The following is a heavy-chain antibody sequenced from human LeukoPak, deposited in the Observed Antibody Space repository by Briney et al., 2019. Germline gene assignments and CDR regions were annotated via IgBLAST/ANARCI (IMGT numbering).Heavy chain of an antibody. Sequence: ASVKVSCKASAYTFTIYTIHWVRQAPGQRLEWMGWINAGNGNTRYSQNFQGRVTITRDTSATTAYMELSSLRSEDTAVYYCARTTRSWYEDNDAFDIWGQGTTVAVSS. J-gene: IGHJ3*02. CDR2: INAGNGNT. CDR1: AYTFTIYT. CDR3: ARTTRSWYEDNDAFDI. D-gene: IGHD6-13*01. V-gene: IGHV1-3*01.